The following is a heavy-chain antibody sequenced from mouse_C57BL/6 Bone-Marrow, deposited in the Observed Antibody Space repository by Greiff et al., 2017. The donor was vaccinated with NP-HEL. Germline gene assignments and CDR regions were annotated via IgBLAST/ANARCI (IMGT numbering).Heavy chain of an antibody. CDR2: IYPGSGST. CDR3: ALIYPHV. J-gene: IGHJ1*03. CDR1: GYTFTSYW. V-gene: IGHV1-55*01. Sequence: VQLQPPGAELVTPGASVQMSCKASGYTFTSYWITWVKQRPGQGLEWIGDIYPGSGSTNYNAKFKSKAPLTVDTSSSTAYMQLSSLTSEDSAVYYCALIYPHVWGTGTTVTVSS. D-gene: IGHD2-1*01.